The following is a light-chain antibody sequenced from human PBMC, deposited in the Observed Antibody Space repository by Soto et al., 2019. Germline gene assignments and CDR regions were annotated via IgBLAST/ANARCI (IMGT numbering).Light chain of an antibody. CDR2: DVS. V-gene: IGLV2-14*01. CDR1: SSDVGGYNY. J-gene: IGLJ1*01. Sequence: QSALTQPASVSGSPGQSITISCTGTSSDVGGYNYVSWYQQHPGKAPKLMIYDVSNRPSGVSNRFSGSKSGNTASLTISWLQAEDEADYYCSSYTSSSTLEGVFGTGTKVTVL. CDR3: SSYTSSSTLEGV.